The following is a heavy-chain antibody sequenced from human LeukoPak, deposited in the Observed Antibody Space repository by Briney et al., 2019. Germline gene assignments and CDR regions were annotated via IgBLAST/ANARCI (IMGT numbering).Heavy chain of an antibody. Sequence: SETLSLTCTVSGGSISGSSDYWGWIRQPPGKGLEWIGSIYHSGNSYYNPSLKSRVTISVDTSKNQFSLKLSSVTAADTAVYYCARELYGSGYYMDVWGKGTTVTVSS. V-gene: IGHV4-39*02. CDR2: IYHSGNS. J-gene: IGHJ6*03. CDR1: GGSISGSSDY. D-gene: IGHD3-10*01. CDR3: ARELYGSGYYMDV.